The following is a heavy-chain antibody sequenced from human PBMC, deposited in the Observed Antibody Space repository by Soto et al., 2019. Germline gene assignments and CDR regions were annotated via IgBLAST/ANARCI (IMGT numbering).Heavy chain of an antibody. CDR1: GGSIRSSSYY. V-gene: IGHV4-39*01. CDR2: IFYSGTT. D-gene: IGHD6-19*01. Sequence: QLQLQESGPGLVKPSETLSLTCSVSGGSIRSSSYYWAWIRQPPGKGLEWIGSIFYSGTTYYNPSLKSRVNIYIDTSKSQCSLKLSSVSAADTAVYYCARRLHAGIGVAGQLGYWGQGTLVTVSS. J-gene: IGHJ4*02. CDR3: ARRLHAGIGVAGQLGY.